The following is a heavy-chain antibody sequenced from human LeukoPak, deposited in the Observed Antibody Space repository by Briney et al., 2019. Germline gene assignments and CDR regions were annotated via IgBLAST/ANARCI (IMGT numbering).Heavy chain of an antibody. CDR3: ARDGGSSWRANWFDP. J-gene: IGHJ5*02. D-gene: IGHD2-2*01. CDR2: INPNSGGT. CDR1: GYTFTGYY. V-gene: IGHV1-2*04. Sequence: ASVKVSCKASGYTFTGYYMHWVRQAPGQGLEWMGWINPNSGGTNYAQKFQGWVTMTRDTSISTAYMELSRLRSDDTAVYYCARDGGSSWRANWFDPWGQGTLVTVSS.